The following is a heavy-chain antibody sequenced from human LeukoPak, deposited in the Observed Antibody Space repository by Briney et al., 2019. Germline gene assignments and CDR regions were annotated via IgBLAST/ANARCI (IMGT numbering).Heavy chain of an antibody. CDR3: ARSLDPYGGNPPAFDY. Sequence: GESLKISCKGSGYSFTSYWIGWVRQMPGKGLEWMGIIYPGDSDTRYSPSFQGQVTISADKSISTAYLQWSSLKASDTAMYYCARSLDPYGGNPPAFDYWGQGTLVTVSS. CDR1: GYSFTSYW. V-gene: IGHV5-51*01. CDR2: IYPGDSDT. D-gene: IGHD4-23*01. J-gene: IGHJ4*02.